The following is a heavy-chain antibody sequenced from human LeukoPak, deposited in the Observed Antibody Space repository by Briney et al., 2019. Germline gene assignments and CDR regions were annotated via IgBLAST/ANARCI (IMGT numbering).Heavy chain of an antibody. CDR3: ALDVYYYDSSGYAGNWFDP. J-gene: IGHJ5*02. V-gene: IGHV4-59*04. CDR1: GGSISSYY. D-gene: IGHD3-22*01. CDR2: IYHSGST. Sequence: SETLSLTCTVSGGSISSYYWSWIRQPPGKGLEWIGSIYHSGSTYYNPSLKSRVTISVDTSKNQFSLKLSSVTAADTAVYYCALDVYYYDSSGYAGNWFDPWGQGTLVTVSS.